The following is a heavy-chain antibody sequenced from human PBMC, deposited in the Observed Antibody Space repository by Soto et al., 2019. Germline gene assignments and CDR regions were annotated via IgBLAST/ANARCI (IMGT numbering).Heavy chain of an antibody. CDR3: ASYLSGWYWLDY. V-gene: IGHV1-3*01. J-gene: IGHJ4*02. CDR1: GYTFTSYA. CDR2: INAGNGNT. Sequence: GASVKVSCKASGYTFTSYAMHWVRRAPGQRLEWMGWINAGNGNTKYSQKFQGRVTITRDTSASTAYMELSSLRSEDTAVYYCASYLSGWYWLDYCGQGSLVTVSS. D-gene: IGHD6-19*01.